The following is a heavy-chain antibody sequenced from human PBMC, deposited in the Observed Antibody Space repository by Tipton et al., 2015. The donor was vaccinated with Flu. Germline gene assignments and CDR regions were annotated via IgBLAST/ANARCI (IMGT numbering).Heavy chain of an antibody. J-gene: IGHJ4*02. Sequence: TLSLTCTVSGGSISSYYWNWIRQVAGRGLEWIGRLDTRTTNYNPSLESRVTMSLETSKNQISLRLNSVTAADTAVYYCARGGRNYFEGGAHFWGQGIPVTVSS. D-gene: IGHD3-22*01. V-gene: IGHV4-4*07. CDR1: GGSISSYY. CDR2: LDTRTT. CDR3: ARGGRNYFEGGAHF.